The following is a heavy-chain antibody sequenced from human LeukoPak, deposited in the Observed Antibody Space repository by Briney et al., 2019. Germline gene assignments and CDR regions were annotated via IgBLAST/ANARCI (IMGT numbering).Heavy chain of an antibody. V-gene: IGHV3-48*02. J-gene: IGHJ4*02. D-gene: IGHD5-24*01. CDR1: GFTFSSYA. Sequence: GGSLRLSRLASGFTFSSYAMHWVRQAPGKGLEWVSYISSSSSTIYYADSVKGRFTISRDNAKNSLYLQMHSLRDEDTAVYYCARRDGYKSHFDYWGQGTLVTVSS. CDR2: ISSSSSTI. CDR3: ARRDGYKSHFDY.